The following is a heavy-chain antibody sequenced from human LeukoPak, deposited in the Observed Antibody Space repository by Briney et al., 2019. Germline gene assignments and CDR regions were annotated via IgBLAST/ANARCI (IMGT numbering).Heavy chain of an antibody. D-gene: IGHD3-3*01. V-gene: IGHV3-23*01. CDR3: AKVGFSEMEWLLYSDH. Sequence: GGSLRLSCAASESTFSSYSMRWVRQAPGKGLEWVSAISGSSGHTYYADSVKGRFTISRDNSKNTLYLQMNSLRAEDTAVYYCAKVGFSEMEWLLYSDHWGQGTLVTVSS. CDR2: ISGSSGHT. CDR1: ESTFSSYS. J-gene: IGHJ4*02.